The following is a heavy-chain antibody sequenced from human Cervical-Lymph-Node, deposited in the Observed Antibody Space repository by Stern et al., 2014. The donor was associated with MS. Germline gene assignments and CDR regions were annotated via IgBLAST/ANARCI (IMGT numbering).Heavy chain of an antibody. CDR1: GFSFGGYA. Sequence: VQLVQSGGGLVQPGRSLRLSCAASGFSFGGYAMHWVRRTPGKGLEWVSGISWNSSRRGYVDSVKGRFTISRDNAKNSLYLHMSSRNPEDTALYYCVKGGVWQLPNAFDHWGQGTLVTVSS. V-gene: IGHV3-9*01. CDR2: ISWNSSRR. J-gene: IGHJ4*02. D-gene: IGHD6-6*01. CDR3: VKGGVWQLPNAFDH.